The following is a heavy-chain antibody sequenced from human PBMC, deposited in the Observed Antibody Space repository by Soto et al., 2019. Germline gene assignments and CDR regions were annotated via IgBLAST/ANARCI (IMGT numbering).Heavy chain of an antibody. Sequence: PSETLSLTCTVSGGPISSGGYYWNWIRKHPGKGQEWIGYIYYSGSTYYNPYLKSRVTISVDTSKNQFSLKLSSVTAADTAVYYCARGAVLGVWASIDYGMDVWGQGTTVTVSS. CDR1: GGPISSGGYY. D-gene: IGHD3-10*01. J-gene: IGHJ6*02. CDR2: IYYSGST. V-gene: IGHV4-31*03. CDR3: ARGAVLGVWASIDYGMDV.